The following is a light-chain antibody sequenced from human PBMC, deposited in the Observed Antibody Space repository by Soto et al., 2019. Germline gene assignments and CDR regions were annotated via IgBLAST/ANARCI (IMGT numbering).Light chain of an antibody. V-gene: IGLV2-14*01. CDR3: TSYASGSSHMV. J-gene: IGLJ2*01. CDR2: DVN. Sequence: QSVLTQPASVSGSPGQSITLSCTGTSSDIGGYDYVSWYQRHPGKAPKLIIYDVNNRPSGVSNRFSGSKSGNTASLTISGLQAEDEADYYCTSYASGSSHMVFGGGTQLTVL. CDR1: SSDIGGYDY.